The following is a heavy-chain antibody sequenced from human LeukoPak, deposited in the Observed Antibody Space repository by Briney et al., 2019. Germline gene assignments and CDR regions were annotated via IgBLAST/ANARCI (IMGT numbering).Heavy chain of an antibody. J-gene: IGHJ6*03. Sequence: GGSLRLSCAASGFTFSNAWMSWVRQAPGKGLEWVGRIKSKTDGGTTDYAAPVKGRFTISRDDSKNTLYLQMNSLKTEDTAVYYCTTLAPDLYYYMDVWGKGTTVTISS. CDR1: GFTFSNAW. V-gene: IGHV3-15*01. CDR3: TTLAPDLYYYMDV. D-gene: IGHD5-12*01. CDR2: IKSKTDGGTT.